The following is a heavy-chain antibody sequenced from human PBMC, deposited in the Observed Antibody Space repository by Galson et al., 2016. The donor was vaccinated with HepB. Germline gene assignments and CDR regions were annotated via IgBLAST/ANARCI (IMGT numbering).Heavy chain of an antibody. CDR3: ARETVGATFRAGYFDY. V-gene: IGHV3-30*04. D-gene: IGHD1-26*01. J-gene: IGHJ4*02. CDR1: GFAFTTYA. Sequence: SLRLSCAASGFAFTTYAMHWVRQAPGKGLEWVAVISYDGAGKYYADSVKGRFTISRDNSRSTLYLQVNSMRSEDTAVYYWARETVGATFRAGYFDYWGQGTLVTVSS. CDR2: ISYDGAGK.